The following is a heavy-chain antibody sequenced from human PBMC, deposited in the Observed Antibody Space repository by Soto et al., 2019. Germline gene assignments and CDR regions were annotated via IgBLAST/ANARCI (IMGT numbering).Heavy chain of an antibody. CDR2: ISYDGSNK. V-gene: IGHV3-30*18. Sequence: GGSLRLSCAASGFTFSSYGMHWVRQAPGKGLEWVAVISYDGSNKYYADSVKGRFTISRDNSKNTLYLQMNSLRAEDTAVYYCAKEGGGYYYDSSGYYLFDYWGQGTLVTVSS. CDR1: GFTFSSYG. J-gene: IGHJ4*02. D-gene: IGHD3-22*01. CDR3: AKEGGGYYYDSSGYYLFDY.